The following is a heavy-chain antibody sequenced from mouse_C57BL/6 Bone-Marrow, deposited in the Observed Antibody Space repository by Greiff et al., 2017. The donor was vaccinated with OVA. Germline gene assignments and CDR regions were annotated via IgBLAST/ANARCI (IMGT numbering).Heavy chain of an antibody. J-gene: IGHJ2*01. V-gene: IGHV5-6*02. CDR3: ARQRYDSTGDY. D-gene: IGHD2-4*01. CDR2: ISSGGSYT. CDR1: GFTFSSYG. Sequence: DVKLVESGGDLVKPGGSLKLSCAASGFTFSSYGMSWVRQTPDKRLEWVATISSGGSYTYYPDSVKGRFTISRDNAKNTLYLQMSSLKSEDTAMYYCARQRYDSTGDYRGQGTTLTVSS.